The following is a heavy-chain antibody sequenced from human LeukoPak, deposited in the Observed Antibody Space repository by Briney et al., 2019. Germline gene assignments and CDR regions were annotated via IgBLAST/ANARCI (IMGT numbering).Heavy chain of an antibody. CDR1: GGSFSGYY. CDR2: INHSGST. D-gene: IGHD1-14*01. CDR3: ARGSGIYYYGMDV. V-gene: IGHV4-34*01. Sequence: SETLSLTCAVYGGSFSGYYWSWIRQPPGKGLEWIGEINHSGSTNYNPSLKSRVTISVDTSKNQFSLKLSSVIAADTAVYYCARGSGIYYYGMDVWGQGTTVTVSS. J-gene: IGHJ6*02.